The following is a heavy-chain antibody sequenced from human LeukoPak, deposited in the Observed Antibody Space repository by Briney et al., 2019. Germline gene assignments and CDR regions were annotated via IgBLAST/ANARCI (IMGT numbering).Heavy chain of an antibody. Sequence: SETLSLTCTVSGGSISSYYWSWIRQPAGKGLEWIGRIYTSGSTNYNPSLKSRVTMSVDTSKNQFSLKLSSATAADTAVYYCARGSPGGYYDSSGPWVEYFDYWGQGTLVTVSS. CDR3: ARGSPGGYYDSSGPWVEYFDY. V-gene: IGHV4-4*07. CDR1: GGSISSYY. D-gene: IGHD3-22*01. CDR2: IYTSGST. J-gene: IGHJ4*02.